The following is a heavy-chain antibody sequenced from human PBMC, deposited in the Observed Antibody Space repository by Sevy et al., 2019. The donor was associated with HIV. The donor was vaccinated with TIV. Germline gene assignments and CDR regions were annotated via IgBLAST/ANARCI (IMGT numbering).Heavy chain of an antibody. CDR1: GGSFSGYY. CDR2: INHSGST. V-gene: IGHV4-34*01. Sequence: SETLSLTCAVYGGSFSGYYWIWIRQPPGKGLEWIGEINHSGSTNYNPSLKSRVTISVDTSKNQFSLKLSSVTAADTAVYYCARGATMVRGLDYWGQGTLVTVSS. D-gene: IGHD3-10*01. J-gene: IGHJ4*02. CDR3: ARGATMVRGLDY.